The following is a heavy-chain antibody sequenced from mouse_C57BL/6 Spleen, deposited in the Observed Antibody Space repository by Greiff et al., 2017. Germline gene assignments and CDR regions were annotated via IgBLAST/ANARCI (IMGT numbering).Heavy chain of an antibody. J-gene: IGHJ2*01. CDR2: ISDGGSYT. CDR1: GFTFSSYA. V-gene: IGHV5-4*01. D-gene: IGHD3-1*01. CDR3: ARDRGAYFDY. Sequence: EVQLQESGGGLVKPGGSLKLSCAASGFTFSSYAMSWVRQTPEKRLEWVATISDGGSYTYYPDNVKGRFTISRDNAKNNLYLQMSHLKSEDTAMYYCARDRGAYFDYWGQGTTLTVSS.